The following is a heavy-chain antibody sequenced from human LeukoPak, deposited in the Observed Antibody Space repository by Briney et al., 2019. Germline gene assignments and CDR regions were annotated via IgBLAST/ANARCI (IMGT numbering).Heavy chain of an antibody. Sequence: SETLSLTCTVSGGSISSYYWSWIRQPPGKGLEWXXXIYYSGSTNYNPSLKGRVTISVDTSKNQFSLKLSSVTAADTAVYYCARAQSGSGWYNYYYYGMDVWGKGTTVTVSS. D-gene: IGHD6-19*01. J-gene: IGHJ6*04. CDR3: ARAQSGSGWYNYYYYGMDV. CDR1: GGSISSYY. V-gene: IGHV4-59*01. CDR2: IYYSGST.